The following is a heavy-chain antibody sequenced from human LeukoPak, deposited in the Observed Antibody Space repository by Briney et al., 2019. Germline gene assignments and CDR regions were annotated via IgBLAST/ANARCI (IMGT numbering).Heavy chain of an antibody. CDR1: GLTFSDSV. V-gene: IGHV3-73*01. Sequence: PGGSLRLSCAVSGLTFSDSVIHSVRQASGKGLEWVGRITTKARSYATAYAASLKGRFTISRDDSKNTAYLQMNSLRSEDTALYYCTTYNRGHYWGQGTLVTVSS. J-gene: IGHJ4*02. D-gene: IGHD1-14*01. CDR3: TTYNRGHY. CDR2: ITTKARSYAT.